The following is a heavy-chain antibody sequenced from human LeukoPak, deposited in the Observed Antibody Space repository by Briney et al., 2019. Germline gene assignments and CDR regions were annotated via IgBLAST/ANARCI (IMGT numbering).Heavy chain of an antibody. V-gene: IGHV6-1*01. D-gene: IGHD6-6*01. Sequence: TSQTLSLTCAISGDSVSSNSAAWSWIRQSPSRGLEWLGRTYYRSKWYNDYAVSVKSRITINPDTSKNQFSLQLNSVTPEDTAVYYCARESYSSSSGFDYWGQGTLVTVSS. J-gene: IGHJ4*02. CDR1: GDSVSSNSAA. CDR2: TYYRSKWYN. CDR3: ARESYSSSSGFDY.